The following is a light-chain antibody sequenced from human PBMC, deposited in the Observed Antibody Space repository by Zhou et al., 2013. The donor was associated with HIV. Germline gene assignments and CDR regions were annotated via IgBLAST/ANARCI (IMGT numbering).Light chain of an antibody. CDR2: AAF. CDR1: QSINNY. CDR3: QQSYSAPHYT. Sequence: DIQLTQSPSSLSASVGDRVTITCRASQSINNYLNWYQQKPGKAPKLLISAAFTLLSGVPLRFTGSQSGTDFTLTISSLQSEDSATYYCQQSYSAPHYTFGQGTKLEI. V-gene: IGKV1-39*01. J-gene: IGKJ2*01.